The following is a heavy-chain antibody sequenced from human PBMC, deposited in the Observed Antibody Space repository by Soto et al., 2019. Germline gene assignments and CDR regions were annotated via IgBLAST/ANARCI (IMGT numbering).Heavy chain of an antibody. CDR1: GLPFSSYG. CDR2: ITGSGGST. V-gene: IGHV3-23*01. D-gene: IGHD3-10*01. Sequence: PGGSLRLSCAGTGLPFSSYGMSWVRQAPGKGLEWVSAITGSGGSTNYADSVRGRFTISRDNSKSTLYMQMNSLRDEDAANYYWTQGPRGGALGAWYLDLWGRGTLVTVSS. J-gene: IGHJ2*01. CDR3: TQGPRGGALGAWYLDL.